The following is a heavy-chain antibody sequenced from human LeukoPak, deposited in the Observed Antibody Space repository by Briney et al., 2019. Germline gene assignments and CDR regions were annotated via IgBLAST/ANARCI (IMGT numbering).Heavy chain of an antibody. CDR3: ARDKGYSSGWFREFDY. V-gene: IGHV1-69*05. CDR1: GYRLRNHG. CDR2: IIPIFGTA. D-gene: IGHD6-19*01. Sequence: SVKVSCKASGYRLRNHGISWVRQAPGQGLEWMGGIIPIFGTANYAQKFQGRVTITTDESTSTAYMELSSLRSEDTAVYYCARDKGYSSGWFREFDYWGQGTLVTVSS. J-gene: IGHJ4*02.